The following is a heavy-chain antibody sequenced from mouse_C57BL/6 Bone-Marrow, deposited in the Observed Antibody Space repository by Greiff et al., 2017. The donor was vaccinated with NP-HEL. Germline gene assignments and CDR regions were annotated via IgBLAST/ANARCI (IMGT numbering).Heavy chain of an antibody. J-gene: IGHJ4*01. D-gene: IGHD4-1*01. CDR3: ARYGLGRGYYAMDY. CDR1: GYTFTSYW. V-gene: IGHV1-59*01. CDR2: IDPSDSYT. Sequence: VQLQQSGAELVRPGTSVKLSCKASGYTFTSYWMHWVKQRPGQGLEWIGVIDPSDSYTNYNQKFKGKATLTVDTSSSTAYMQLSSLTSEDSAVYYCARYGLGRGYYAMDYWGQGTSVTVSS.